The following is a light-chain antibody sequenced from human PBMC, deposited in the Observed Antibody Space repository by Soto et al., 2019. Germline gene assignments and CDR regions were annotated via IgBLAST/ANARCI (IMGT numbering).Light chain of an antibody. V-gene: IGLV2-14*01. CDR3: TSYAGSSTPYV. CDR2: EVS. J-gene: IGLJ1*01. CDR1: SSDVGGYNY. Sequence: QSALTQPASVSGSPGQSITISCTGTSSDVGGYNYVSWYQQQPGKAPKLMIYEVSNRPSGVSNRFSGSKSDNTASLTISGLQAEDEADYYCTSYAGSSTPYVFGTGTKLTVL.